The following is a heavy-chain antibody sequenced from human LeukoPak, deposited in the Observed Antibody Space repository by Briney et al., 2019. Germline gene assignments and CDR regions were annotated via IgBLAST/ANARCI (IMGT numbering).Heavy chain of an antibody. CDR2: INPNSGGT. Sequence: GASVKVSCKASGYTFTGYYMHWVRQAPGQGLEWMGWINPNSGGTNYAQRFQGRVTMTRDTSISTAYMELSRLRSDDTAVYYCAREDYDSSGVDYWGQGTLVTVSS. J-gene: IGHJ4*02. CDR1: GYTFTGYY. CDR3: AREDYDSSGVDY. V-gene: IGHV1-2*02. D-gene: IGHD3-22*01.